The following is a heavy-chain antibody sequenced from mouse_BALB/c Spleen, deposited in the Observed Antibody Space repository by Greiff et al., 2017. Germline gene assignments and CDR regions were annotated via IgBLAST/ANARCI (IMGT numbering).Heavy chain of an antibody. CDR3: ASYGSSPYYYAMDY. V-gene: IGHV2-4-1*01. Sequence: VQGVESGPGLVQPSQSLSITCTVSGFSLTSYGVHWVRQSPGKGLEWLGVIWSGGSTDYNAAFISRLSISKDNSKSQVFFKMNSLQADDTAIYYCASYGSSPYYYAMDYWGQGTSVTVSS. J-gene: IGHJ4*01. CDR1: GFSLTSYG. D-gene: IGHD1-1*01. CDR2: IWSGGST.